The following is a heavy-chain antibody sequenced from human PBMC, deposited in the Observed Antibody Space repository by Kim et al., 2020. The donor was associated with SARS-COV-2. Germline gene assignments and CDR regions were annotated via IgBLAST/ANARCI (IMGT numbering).Heavy chain of an antibody. V-gene: IGHV3-74*01. CDR3: VRTSDT. Sequence: SDGCRTSYADSEKGRFTISRDNAKNTLYLQMNSLRAEDTAVYYCVRTSDTWGQGTLVTVSS. J-gene: IGHJ4*02. CDR2: SDGCRT.